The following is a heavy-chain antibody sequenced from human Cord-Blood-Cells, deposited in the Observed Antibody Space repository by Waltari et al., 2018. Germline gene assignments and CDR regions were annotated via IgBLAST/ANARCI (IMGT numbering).Heavy chain of an antibody. J-gene: IGHJ2*01. CDR1: GYTLTELS. D-gene: IGHD4-17*01. V-gene: IGHV1-24*01. CDR3: ATVKGDYGDYGWYFDL. Sequence: QVQLVQSGAEVKKPGASVKVSCKVSGYTLTELSMHWVRQAPGKGLEWMGGVDHEDGETIYAQKFQGRVTMTEDTSTDTAYMELSSLRSEDTAVYYCATVKGDYGDYGWYFDLWGRGTLVTVSS. CDR2: VDHEDGET.